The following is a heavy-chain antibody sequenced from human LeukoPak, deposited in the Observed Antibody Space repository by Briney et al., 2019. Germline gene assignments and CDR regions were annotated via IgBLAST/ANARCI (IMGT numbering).Heavy chain of an antibody. CDR1: RYTFTGHY. J-gene: IGHJ5*02. CDR3: ASSSSWDSAWFDP. D-gene: IGHD6-13*01. CDR2: INPNSGGT. V-gene: IGHV1-2*04. Sequence: ASVKVSCTASRYTFTGHYIHWVRQAPGQGLEWIGWINPNSGGTNYAQKFQGWVTMTRDTSISTAYMELSRLRSDDTAVYYCASSSSWDSAWFDPWGQGTLVTVSS.